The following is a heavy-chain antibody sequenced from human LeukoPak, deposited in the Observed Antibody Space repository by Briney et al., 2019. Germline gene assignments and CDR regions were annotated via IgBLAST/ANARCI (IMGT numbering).Heavy chain of an antibody. CDR1: GYTFTGYH. J-gene: IGHJ4*02. Sequence: ASVKVSCKASGYTFTGYHMHWVRQAPGQGLEWMGWINPNSGGTNYAQKFQGRVTMTRDTSISTAYMELSRLRSDDTAVYYCAVSGYSSSWPTEDFDYWGQGTLVTVSS. V-gene: IGHV1-2*02. CDR3: AVSGYSSSWPTEDFDY. CDR2: INPNSGGT. D-gene: IGHD6-13*01.